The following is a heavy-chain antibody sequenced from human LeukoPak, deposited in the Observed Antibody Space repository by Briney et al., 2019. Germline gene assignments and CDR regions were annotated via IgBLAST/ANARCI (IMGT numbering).Heavy chain of an antibody. Sequence: ASVKVSCKASGYTFTSYYMTWVRQAPGKGLEWVSILYHGGSTYYADSVKGRFSISRDTSKNTLYLQMNSLRVEDTAVYYCATRRFGELTYWGQGTLVTVSS. V-gene: IGHV3-66*01. CDR2: LYHGGST. D-gene: IGHD3-10*01. CDR1: GYTFTSYY. CDR3: ATRRFGELTY. J-gene: IGHJ4*02.